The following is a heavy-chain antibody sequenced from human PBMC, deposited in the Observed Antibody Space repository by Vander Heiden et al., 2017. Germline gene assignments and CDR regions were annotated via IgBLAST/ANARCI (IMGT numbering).Heavy chain of an antibody. CDR1: GFTFSVSA. CDR3: TTKSTDYYYYGMDV. Sequence: EVQLVESGGGLVQPGGSLKLSCAASGFTFSVSAMHWVRQASGKGLEWVGRIRSKANSYATAYAASVKGRFTISRDDSKNTAYLQMNSLKTEDTAVYYCTTKSTDYYYYGMDVWGQGTTVTVSS. CDR2: IRSKANSYAT. V-gene: IGHV3-73*02. J-gene: IGHJ6*02.